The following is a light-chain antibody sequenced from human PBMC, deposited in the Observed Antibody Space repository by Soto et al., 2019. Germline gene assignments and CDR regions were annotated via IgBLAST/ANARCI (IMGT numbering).Light chain of an antibody. CDR2: DVS. J-gene: IGLJ1*01. V-gene: IGLV1-40*01. CDR3: SSYTRSSTHA. Sequence: QSVLAQPPAGSGARGQRVTISCTGSSSNIGAGYDVHWYQQLPGTAPKLLIYDVSNRPSGVSNRFSGSKSGNTASLTISGLQAEDEADYYCSSYTRSSTHAFGTGTKVTVL. CDR1: SSNIGAGYD.